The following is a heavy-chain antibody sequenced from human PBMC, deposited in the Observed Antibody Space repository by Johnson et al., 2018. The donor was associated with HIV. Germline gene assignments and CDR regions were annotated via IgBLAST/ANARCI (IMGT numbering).Heavy chain of an antibody. CDR3: AKDGAFDI. J-gene: IGHJ3*02. Sequence: QVQLVESGGGVVRPGGSLRLSCAAPGFTFSSYAMHWVRQAPGKGLEWVSVIYSGGSTYYADSVKGRFTISRDSSKNTLFLQMNSLRADDTAVYYCAKDGAFDIWGQGTLVTVSS. CDR1: GFTFSSYA. CDR2: IYSGGST. V-gene: IGHV3-NL1*01.